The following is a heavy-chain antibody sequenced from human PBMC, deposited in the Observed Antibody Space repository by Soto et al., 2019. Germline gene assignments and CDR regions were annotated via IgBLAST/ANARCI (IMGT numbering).Heavy chain of an antibody. V-gene: IGHV3-23*01. J-gene: IGHJ4*02. CDR2: IGGSGGNR. Sequence: EVQLLESGGGLVLPGGSLRLSWAASGFTFNAYAMTWVRQAPGQGLEWVSAIGGSGGNRYYAASVKGRFTISRDNSKDALDLQMNSLRVEDTAVYSCARVASDYINSVDHWGQGILVTVSS. D-gene: IGHD4-4*01. CDR1: GFTFNAYA. CDR3: ARVASDYINSVDH.